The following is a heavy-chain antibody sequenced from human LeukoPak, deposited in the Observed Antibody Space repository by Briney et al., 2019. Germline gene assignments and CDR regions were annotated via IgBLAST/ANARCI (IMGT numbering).Heavy chain of an antibody. CDR2: TYYRSKWYN. Sequence: SQTLSLTCAISGDSVSSNSAAWNWIRRSPSRGLEWLGRTYYRSKWYNDYAVSVKSRITINPDTSKNQFSLQLNSVTPEDTAVYYCARDQSTGAGTWYAFDIWGQGTMVTVSS. D-gene: IGHD6-19*01. J-gene: IGHJ3*02. CDR3: ARDQSTGAGTWYAFDI. CDR1: GDSVSSNSAA. V-gene: IGHV6-1*01.